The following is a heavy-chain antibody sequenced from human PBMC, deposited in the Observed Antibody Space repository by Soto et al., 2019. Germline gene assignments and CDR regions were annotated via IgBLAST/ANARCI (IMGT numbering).Heavy chain of an antibody. CDR3: TTASDRIAVAGTIY. CDR2: IKSKTDGGTT. V-gene: IGHV3-15*01. J-gene: IGHJ4*02. CDR1: GLAFSTYW. Sequence: PVGSLRLSCEVSGLAFSTYWMHWVRQAPGKGLEWVGRIKSKTDGGTTDYAAPVKGRFTISRDDSKNTLYLQMNSLKTEDTAVYYCTTASDRIAVAGTIYWGQGTLDTVST. D-gene: IGHD6-19*01.